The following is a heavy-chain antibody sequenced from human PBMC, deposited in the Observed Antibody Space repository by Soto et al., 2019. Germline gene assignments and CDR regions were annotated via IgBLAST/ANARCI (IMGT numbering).Heavy chain of an antibody. CDR1: GGSFDTYY. D-gene: IGHD6-19*01. V-gene: IGHV4-34*01. CDR3: ARGGSSDWQVALAM. CDR2: SNHRGSN. J-gene: IGHJ3*02. Sequence: PSETLSLTCVVSGGSFDTYYWNWIRQSPGKGLEWIGESNHRGSNNYSPSLKSRVTISLGTSKNQFSLKLTSVTAADTAVYYCARGGSSDWQVALAMWGQGTIVTVSS.